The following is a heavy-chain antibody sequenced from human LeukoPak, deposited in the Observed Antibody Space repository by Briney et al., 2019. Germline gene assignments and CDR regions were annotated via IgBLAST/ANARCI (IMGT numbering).Heavy chain of an antibody. CDR3: AGPGGVDY. Sequence: GGSLRLSCAASGFTVSSTYMSWVRQTPGKGLEWVSVIYSGGKVYYIDSVKGRFTISRDTSKNTLYLQMNSLRAEDTAVYYCAGPGGVDYWGQGTLVTVSS. CDR2: IYSGGKV. J-gene: IGHJ4*02. D-gene: IGHD1-1*01. V-gene: IGHV3-53*01. CDR1: GFTVSSTY.